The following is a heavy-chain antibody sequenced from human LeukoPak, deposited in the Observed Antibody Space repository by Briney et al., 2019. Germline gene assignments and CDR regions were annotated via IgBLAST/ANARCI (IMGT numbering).Heavy chain of an antibody. J-gene: IGHJ4*02. CDR1: GGSISSSSYY. Sequence: PSETLSLTCTVSGGSISSSSYYWGWIRQPPGKGLEWIGSIYYSGSTYYNPSLKSRVTISVDTSKNQFSPKLSSVTAADTAVYYCARARYYYDSSGYYFDYWGQGTLVTVSS. CDR3: ARARYYYDSSGYYFDY. V-gene: IGHV4-39*07. D-gene: IGHD3-22*01. CDR2: IYYSGST.